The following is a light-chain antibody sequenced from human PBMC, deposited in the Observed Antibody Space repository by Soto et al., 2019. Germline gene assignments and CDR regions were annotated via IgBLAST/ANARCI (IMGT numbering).Light chain of an antibody. CDR2: DAS. CDR3: QQYETFSGT. CDR1: QSVGGW. Sequence: DIQMTQSPSTLSSSVGHTVTDTCRASQSVGGWLAWYQQKPGEAPKLLIYDASALPGGVPSRFSGSGSGTKFALTVASLQPDDFATYYCQQYETFSGTFGPGTKVDIK. V-gene: IGKV1-5*01. J-gene: IGKJ1*01.